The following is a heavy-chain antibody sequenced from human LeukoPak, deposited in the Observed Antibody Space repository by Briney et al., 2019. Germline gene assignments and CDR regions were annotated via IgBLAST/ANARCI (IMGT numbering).Heavy chain of an antibody. CDR1: GGSFSGYY. V-gene: IGHV4-34*01. CDR2: INHSGST. Sequence: PSETLSLTCAVYGGSFSGYYWSWIRQPPGKGLEWIGEINHSGSTNYNPSLKSRVTISVDTSKNQFSLKLSSVTAADTAVYYCARGYYDSGGYFFFDYWGQGTLVTVSS. D-gene: IGHD3-22*01. CDR3: ARGYYDSGGYFFFDY. J-gene: IGHJ4*02.